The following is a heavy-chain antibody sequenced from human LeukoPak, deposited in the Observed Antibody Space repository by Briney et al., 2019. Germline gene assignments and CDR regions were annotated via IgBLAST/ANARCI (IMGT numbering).Heavy chain of an antibody. J-gene: IGHJ4*02. Sequence: GGSLRLSCAASGFTFATYAIHWVRQAPGKGLEYVSLIFGDGETTHYADSVKGRFTISRDNSKNSLYLQMNNLKIDDTAFYYCAQDWWGSYLSWGRGTLVTVSS. CDR2: IFGDGETT. CDR1: GFTFATYA. CDR3: AQDWWGSYLS. V-gene: IGHV3-43*02. D-gene: IGHD1-26*01.